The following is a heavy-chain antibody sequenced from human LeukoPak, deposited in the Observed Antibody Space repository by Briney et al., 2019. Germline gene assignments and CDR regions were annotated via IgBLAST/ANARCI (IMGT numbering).Heavy chain of an antibody. Sequence: SETLSLTCAVYGGSFSGYYWSWIRQPPGKGLEWIGEINHSGSTNYNPSLKGRVTISVDTSKNQFSLKLSSVTAADTAVYYCARGRGVALGRDFDYWGQGTLVTVSS. V-gene: IGHV4-34*01. CDR2: INHSGST. J-gene: IGHJ4*02. D-gene: IGHD3-10*01. CDR1: GGSFSGYY. CDR3: ARGRGVALGRDFDY.